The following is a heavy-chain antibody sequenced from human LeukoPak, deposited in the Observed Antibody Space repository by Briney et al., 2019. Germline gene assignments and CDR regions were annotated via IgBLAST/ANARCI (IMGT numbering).Heavy chain of an antibody. CDR3: AREVGDFDILTGYYKRYFDY. J-gene: IGHJ4*02. CDR2: IYHSGST. D-gene: IGHD3-9*01. Sequence: SETLSLTCAVSGGSISSGGYSWSWIRQPPGRGLEWIGYIYHSGSTYHNPSLKNPVTISLDRSKNQFSLKLSSVTAADTAVYYCAREVGDFDILTGYYKRYFDYWGQGTLVTVSS. CDR1: GGSISSGGYS. V-gene: IGHV4-30-2*01.